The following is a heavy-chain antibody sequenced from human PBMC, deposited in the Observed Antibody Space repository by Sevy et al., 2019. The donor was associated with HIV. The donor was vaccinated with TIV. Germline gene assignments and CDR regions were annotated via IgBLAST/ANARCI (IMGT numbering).Heavy chain of an antibody. V-gene: IGHV4-4*07. CDR3: ARSRAAALLFDY. D-gene: IGHD6-13*01. Sequence: SETLSLTYTVSGGSISSYYWSWIRQPAGKGLEWIGRIYTSGSTNYNPSLKSRVTMSVDTSKNQFSLKLSSVTAADTAVYYCARSRAAALLFDYWGQGTLVTVSS. CDR2: IYTSGST. CDR1: GGSISSYY. J-gene: IGHJ4*02.